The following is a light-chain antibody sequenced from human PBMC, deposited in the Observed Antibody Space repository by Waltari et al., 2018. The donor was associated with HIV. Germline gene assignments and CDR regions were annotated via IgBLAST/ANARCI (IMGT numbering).Light chain of an antibody. V-gene: IGLV1-44*01. CDR1: SSNIGSNP. CDR2: TNI. J-gene: IGLJ3*02. Sequence: QSVLTQPPSASGTPGQRVNISCSGGSSNIGSNPVNWYRQFPGEAPKLPIYTNIPRPSGVPDRFSGSKSGTSASLAISGLQSEDEADFYCAVWDDSLRSVLFGGGTRLTVL. CDR3: AVWDDSLRSVL.